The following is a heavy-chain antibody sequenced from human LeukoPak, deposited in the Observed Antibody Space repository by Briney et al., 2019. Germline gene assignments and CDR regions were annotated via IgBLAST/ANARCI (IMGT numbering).Heavy chain of an antibody. Sequence: GGSLRLSCAASGFTFSSYWMSWVRQAPGKGLEWVANIKQDGSEKYYVDSVKGRFTISRDSAKNSLYLQMNSLRAGDTAVYYCARVTLGSDAFDIWGQGTMVTVSS. D-gene: IGHD6-25*01. CDR3: ARVTLGSDAFDI. CDR2: IKQDGSEK. J-gene: IGHJ3*02. V-gene: IGHV3-7*01. CDR1: GFTFSSYW.